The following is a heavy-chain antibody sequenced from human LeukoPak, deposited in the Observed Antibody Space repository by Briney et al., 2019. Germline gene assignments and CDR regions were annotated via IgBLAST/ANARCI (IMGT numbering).Heavy chain of an antibody. D-gene: IGHD1-26*01. CDR2: IYTTGGT. Sequence: SETLSLTCTVSGGSINNYYWSWIRQPAGKGLEWIGRIYTTGGTNYKPSLKSRITMSVDTSKKQFSLKLSSVTAADTAVYYCARSGSYSGPYVYWGQGTVVTVSS. J-gene: IGHJ4*02. V-gene: IGHV4-4*07. CDR3: ARSGSYSGPYVY. CDR1: GGSINNYY.